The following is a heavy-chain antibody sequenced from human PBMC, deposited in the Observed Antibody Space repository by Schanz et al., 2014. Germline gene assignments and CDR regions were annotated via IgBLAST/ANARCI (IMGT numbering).Heavy chain of an antibody. CDR1: GFTFSSYG. CDR3: ASPAGYSDYGTYFDF. CDR2: ISNDGSIK. V-gene: IGHV3-30*19. J-gene: IGHJ4*02. Sequence: QAQLEESGGGVDQFGRSLRLSCVASGFTFSSYGMHWVRQAPGKGLEWVALISNDGSIKYYADSVEGRFTISRDNSRNTLYLQMNSLRTEDTAVYYCASPAGYSDYGTYFDFWGQGTLVTVSS. D-gene: IGHD5-12*01.